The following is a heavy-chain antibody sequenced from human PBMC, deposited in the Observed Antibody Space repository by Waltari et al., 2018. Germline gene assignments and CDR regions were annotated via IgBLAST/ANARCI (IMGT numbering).Heavy chain of an antibody. CDR1: GFSLSTSGVG. Sequence: QITLKESGPTLVNPTQTLTLTCTFSGFSLSTSGVGVGWIRQPTGKALEWLALIYWNDDKRYSPSLKSRLTITKDTSKNQVVLTMTNMDPVDTATYYCAHSRYSSSWVYYYYYGMDVWGQGTTVTVSS. CDR3: AHSRYSSSWVYYYYYGMDV. D-gene: IGHD6-13*01. V-gene: IGHV2-5*01. J-gene: IGHJ6*02. CDR2: IYWNDDK.